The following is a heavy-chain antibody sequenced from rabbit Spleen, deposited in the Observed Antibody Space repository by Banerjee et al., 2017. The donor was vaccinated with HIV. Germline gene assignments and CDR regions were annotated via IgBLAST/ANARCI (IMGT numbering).Heavy chain of an antibody. CDR2: IDIGSSGFT. V-gene: IGHV1S40*01. CDR3: ARDAGTSAYAPDYFNL. CDR1: GVSFSGDSY. J-gene: IGHJ4*01. Sequence: QSLEESGGDLVKPGASLTLTCIASGVSFSGDSYMCWVRQAPGKGLEWIVCIDIGSSGFTYFASWAKGRFTISKTSSTTVTLQMTSLTAADTATYFCARDAGTSAYAPDYFNLWGPGTLVTVS. D-gene: IGHD8-1*01.